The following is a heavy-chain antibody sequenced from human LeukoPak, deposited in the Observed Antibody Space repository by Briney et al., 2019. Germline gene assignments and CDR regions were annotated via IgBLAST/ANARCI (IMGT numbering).Heavy chain of an antibody. V-gene: IGHV1-18*01. D-gene: IGHD1-1*01. Sequence: ASVKVSCKASGYTFTSYGISWVRQAPGQGLEWMGMINAGNADTNYPQKFQGRVTITRDTSASTAYMELSSLGSEDTAVYYCARELWNGEFDYWGQGTLVAVSS. CDR1: GYTFTSYG. J-gene: IGHJ4*02. CDR3: ARELWNGEFDY. CDR2: INAGNADT.